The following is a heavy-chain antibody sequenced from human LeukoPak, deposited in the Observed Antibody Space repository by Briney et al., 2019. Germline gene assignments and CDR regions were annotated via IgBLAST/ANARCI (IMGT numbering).Heavy chain of an antibody. Sequence: GGSLRLSCVVSGFTFTSYGVHWVRQAPGKGLEWVAFIRHDGSYKDYADSVKCRFTISRDNSKNTLYLQMNSLRAEDTAVYYCAKSPWNGKFRAYFDYWGQGTLVTVSS. D-gene: IGHD1-1*01. CDR3: AKSPWNGKFRAYFDY. V-gene: IGHV3-30*02. CDR2: IRHDGSYK. J-gene: IGHJ4*02. CDR1: GFTFTSYG.